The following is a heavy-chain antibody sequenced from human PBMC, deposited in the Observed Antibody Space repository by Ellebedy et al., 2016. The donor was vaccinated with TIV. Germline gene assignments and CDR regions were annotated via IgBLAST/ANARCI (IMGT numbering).Heavy chain of an antibody. Sequence: PGGSLRLSCVASGFTSSTYELHLVRQAPGKGLEWVAVVSGHGRIQLYADSVKGRFTISRDTSKDTVYLQMNSLRVEDTALYYCARDAAPGAPDYFDSWGQGTQVTVSS. CDR2: VSGHGRIQ. J-gene: IGHJ4*02. CDR1: GFTSSTYE. D-gene: IGHD3-10*01. V-gene: IGHV3-30-3*01. CDR3: ARDAAPGAPDYFDS.